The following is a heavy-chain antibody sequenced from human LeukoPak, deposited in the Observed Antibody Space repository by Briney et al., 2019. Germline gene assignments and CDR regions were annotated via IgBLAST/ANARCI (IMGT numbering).Heavy chain of an antibody. CDR2: ISSSSSYI. J-gene: IGHJ4*02. V-gene: IGHV3-21*04. CDR3: ARVPFNYYDSSGYYGFDS. D-gene: IGHD3-22*01. Sequence: GGSLRLSCAASGFTFSSYSMNWVRQAPGKGLEWVSPISSSSSYIYYADSVKGRFTISRDNAKNSLYLQMNSLRAEDTAVYYCARVPFNYYDSSGYYGFDSWGQGTLVTVSS. CDR1: GFTFSSYS.